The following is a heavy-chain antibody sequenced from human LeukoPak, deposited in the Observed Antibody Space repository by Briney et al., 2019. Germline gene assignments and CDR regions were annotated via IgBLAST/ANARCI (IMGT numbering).Heavy chain of an antibody. D-gene: IGHD3-3*01. V-gene: IGHV4-4*07. CDR1: GGSISSYY. CDR3: AGGGFLEWLPGGYYYGMDV. J-gene: IGHJ6*02. Sequence: PSETLSLTCTVSGGSISSYYWSWIRQPAGKGLEWIGRIYTSGSTNYNPSLKSRVTMSVDTSKNQFSLNLSSVTAADTAVYYGAGGGFLEWLPGGYYYGMDVWGQGTTVTVSS. CDR2: IYTSGST.